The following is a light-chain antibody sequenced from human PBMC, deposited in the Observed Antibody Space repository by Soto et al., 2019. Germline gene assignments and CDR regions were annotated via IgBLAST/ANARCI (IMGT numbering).Light chain of an antibody. V-gene: IGKV1-9*01. CDR3: QQLNSYPRT. CDR2: AAS. CDR1: QGISDS. Sequence: IQLTQSPSSLSASVGDRVTITCRASQGISDSLAWYQQKPGKAPSLLIYAASTLQSGLPTRFSGSGSGTYFPLTINSLQPEAFAAYYWQQLNSYPRTFGPGTKVDIK. J-gene: IGKJ3*01.